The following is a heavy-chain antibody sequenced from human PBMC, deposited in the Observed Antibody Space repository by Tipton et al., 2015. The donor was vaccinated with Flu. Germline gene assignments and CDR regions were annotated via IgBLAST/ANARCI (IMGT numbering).Heavy chain of an antibody. CDR1: GFTFSSYD. CDR3: ARGPLPDSNWYNGMDV. CDR2: IGSAGDT. J-gene: IGHJ6*02. V-gene: IGHV3-13*01. Sequence: GSLRLSCAASGFTFSSYDIHWVRQATGKGLEWVSAIGSAGDTYYLDSVKGRFTISRDNAKNSLYLQMNSLRVGDTAVYYCARGPLPDSNWYNGMDVWGQGTTVTVSS. D-gene: IGHD6-13*01.